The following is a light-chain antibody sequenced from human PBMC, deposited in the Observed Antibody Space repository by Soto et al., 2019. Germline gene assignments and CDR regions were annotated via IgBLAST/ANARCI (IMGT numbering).Light chain of an antibody. V-gene: IGKV1-5*03. CDR1: QSISSW. CDR3: QQHGSSPPIN. CDR2: KAS. J-gene: IGKJ1*01. Sequence: DIQMTQSPSTLSASVGYRVTITCRASQSISSWLAWYQQKPGKAPKLLIYKASSLESGVPSRFSGSGSGTDFTLTIRRLEPEDFAVYYCQQHGSSPPINFGQGTKGDIK.